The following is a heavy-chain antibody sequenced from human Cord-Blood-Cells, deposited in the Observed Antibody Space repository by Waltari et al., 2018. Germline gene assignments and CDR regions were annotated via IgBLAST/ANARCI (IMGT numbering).Heavy chain of an antibody. CDR3: ARFGRGDGYNSNY. D-gene: IGHD5-12*01. V-gene: IGHV1-69*14. CDR2: SIAICGTA. Sequence: QVQLVQSGAEVKKPGSSVKVSCKASGGTFSSYAISWVRQAPGQGLEWMGGSIAICGTANYAQKFEGRVTITADKSTSTAYMEVSSLRCEDTAVYYCARFGRGDGYNSNYWGQGTLVTVSS. J-gene: IGHJ4*02. CDR1: GGTFSSYA.